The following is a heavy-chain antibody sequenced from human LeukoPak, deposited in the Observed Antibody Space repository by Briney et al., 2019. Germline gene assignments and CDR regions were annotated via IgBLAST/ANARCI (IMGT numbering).Heavy chain of an antibody. J-gene: IGHJ6*03. CDR1: GYSFTSYW. Sequence: GESLKISCKGSGYSFTSYWIGWVRQMPGKGLEWMGIIYPGDSDTRYSPSFQGQVTISADKPISTAYLQWSSLKASDTAMYYCARCGWEPYYYMDVWGKGTTVTVSS. V-gene: IGHV5-51*04. CDR2: IYPGDSDT. D-gene: IGHD1-26*01. CDR3: ARCGWEPYYYMDV.